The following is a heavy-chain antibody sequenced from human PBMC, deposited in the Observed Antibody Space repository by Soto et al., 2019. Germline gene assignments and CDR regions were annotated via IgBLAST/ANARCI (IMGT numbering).Heavy chain of an antibody. CDR2: ISTHTGSS. Sequence: QVQLVQSGAEVKKPGASVKVSCTASGYTFTSSGMSWVRQAPGQGLEWMGWISTHTGSSEYAQRFQGRVTMTTDRSTSPAYMELRSLRSDDTAVYYCARAFVYQGSDSRGYSFDAFDFWGPGTLVTVSS. CDR3: ARAFVYQGSDSRGYSFDAFDF. V-gene: IGHV1-18*01. J-gene: IGHJ3*01. D-gene: IGHD3-22*01. CDR1: GYTFTSSG.